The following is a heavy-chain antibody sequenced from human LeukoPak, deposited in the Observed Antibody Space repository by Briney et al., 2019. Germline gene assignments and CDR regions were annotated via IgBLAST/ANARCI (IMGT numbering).Heavy chain of an antibody. CDR1: GYTFTGYY. D-gene: IGHD1-26*01. CDR3: ARDRVGSGSYYYAFDI. Sequence: ASVEVSCKASGYTFTGYYMHWVRQAPGQGLEWMGWINPNSGGTNYAQKFQGRVTMTRDTSISTAYMELSRLRSDDTAVYYCARDRVGSGSYYYAFDIWGQGTMVTVSS. CDR2: INPNSGGT. V-gene: IGHV1-2*02. J-gene: IGHJ3*02.